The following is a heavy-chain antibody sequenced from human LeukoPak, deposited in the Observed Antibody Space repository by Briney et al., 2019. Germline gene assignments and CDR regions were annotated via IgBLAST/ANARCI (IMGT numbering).Heavy chain of an antibody. CDR1: GFTFSSYS. Sequence: GGSLRLSCAASGFTFSSYSMNWVRQAPGKGLEWVSSISSSSSYIYYADSVKGRFTISRDNAKNSLYLQMNSLRAEDTAVYYCARDSNTAYYYYYYMDVWGKGTTVTVSS. V-gene: IGHV3-21*01. CDR3: ARDSNTAYYYYYYMDV. CDR2: ISSSSSYI. D-gene: IGHD4-11*01. J-gene: IGHJ6*03.